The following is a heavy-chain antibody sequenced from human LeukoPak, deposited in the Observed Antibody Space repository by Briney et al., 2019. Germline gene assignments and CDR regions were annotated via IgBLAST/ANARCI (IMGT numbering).Heavy chain of an antibody. CDR1: GGSISSGGYY. D-gene: IGHD3-10*01. CDR2: IYHSGST. CDR3: ARDYSSVDYYGSGPSTDGMDV. Sequence: SQTLSLTCTVSGGSISSGGYYWSWLRQPPGKGLEWIGYIYHSGSTYYNPSLKSRVTISVDTSKNQFSLKLSSVTAADTAVYYCARDYSSVDYYGSGPSTDGMDVWGQGTTVTVSS. V-gene: IGHV4-30-2*01. J-gene: IGHJ6*02.